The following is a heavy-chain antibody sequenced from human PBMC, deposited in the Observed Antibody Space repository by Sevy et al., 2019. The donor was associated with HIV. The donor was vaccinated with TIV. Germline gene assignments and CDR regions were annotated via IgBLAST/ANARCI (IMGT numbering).Heavy chain of an antibody. CDR2: IWDDGHNK. D-gene: IGHD2-2*01. CDR1: GFTFSVSG. V-gene: IGHV3-33*06. J-gene: IGHJ3*02. Sequence: GGSLRLSCVASGFTFSVSGMHWVRQAPGKGLEWLAVIWDDGHNKYDGDSVKGRFTISRDNSKNTLFLEMNSLRVEDTAMYYCAKDQGGGQPYAMTEVCDIGGQGTMVTVSS. CDR3: AKDQGGGQPYAMTEVCDI.